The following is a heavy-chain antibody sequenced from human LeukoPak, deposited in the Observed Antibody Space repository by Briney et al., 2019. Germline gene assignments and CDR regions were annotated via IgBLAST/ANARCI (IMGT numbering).Heavy chain of an antibody. V-gene: IGHV3-53*01. CDR3: GRAGVYSASSGYGPDR. D-gene: IGHD3-22*01. CDR1: GFGVSNNY. CDR2: IHSGGET. J-gene: IGHJ5*02. Sequence: GGSLRLSCAASGFGVSNNYMTWVRQAPGKGLEWVSVIHSGGETYYTDSVKGRFTISRDNSKNTLYLQMNSLRAEDTAVYYCGRAGVYSASSGYGPDRWGQGTLVTVSS.